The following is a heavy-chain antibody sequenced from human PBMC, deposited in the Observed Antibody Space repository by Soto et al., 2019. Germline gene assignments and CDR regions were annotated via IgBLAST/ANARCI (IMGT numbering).Heavy chain of an antibody. CDR2: IYHSGST. CDR3: ARMAYGDYSVDY. J-gene: IGHJ4*02. D-gene: IGHD4-17*01. CDR1: GYSISSGYY. V-gene: IGHV4-38-2*01. Sequence: SETLSLTCAVSGYSISSGYYWGWIWQPPGKGLEWIGSIYHSGSTYYNPSLKSRVTISVDTSKNQFSLKLSSVTAADTAVYYCARMAYGDYSVDYWGQGTLVTVSS.